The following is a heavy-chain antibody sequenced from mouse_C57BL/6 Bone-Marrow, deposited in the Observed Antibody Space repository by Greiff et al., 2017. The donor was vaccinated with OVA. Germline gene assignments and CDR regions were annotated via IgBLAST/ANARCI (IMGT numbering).Heavy chain of an antibody. CDR3: TRRVYGYDSFDV. J-gene: IGHJ1*03. Sequence: VQLVESGAELVRPGASVTLSCKASGYTFTDYEMHWVKQTPVHGLEWIGAIDPETGGTAYNQKFKGKAILTADKSSSTAYMELRSLTSEDSAVYYCTRRVYGYDSFDVWGTGTTVTVSS. D-gene: IGHD2-2*01. CDR1: GYTFTDYE. CDR2: IDPETGGT. V-gene: IGHV1-15*01.